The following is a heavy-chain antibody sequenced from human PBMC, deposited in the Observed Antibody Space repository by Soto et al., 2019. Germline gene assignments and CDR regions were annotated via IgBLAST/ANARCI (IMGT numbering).Heavy chain of an antibody. J-gene: IGHJ4*02. CDR1: GYSFTSYW. D-gene: IGHD6-13*01. CDR2: INPGDSDT. Sequence: GESLKISCKGSGYSFTSYWIGWVRQMPGKGLEWMGIINPGDSDTRYSPSFQGQVTISADKSISTAYLQWGSLKASDTAMYYCATASTSTWFDYWGQGTLVTVSS. CDR3: ATASTSTWFDY. V-gene: IGHV5-51*01.